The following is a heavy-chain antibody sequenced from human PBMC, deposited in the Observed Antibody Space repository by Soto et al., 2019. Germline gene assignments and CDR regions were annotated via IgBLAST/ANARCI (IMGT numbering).Heavy chain of an antibody. V-gene: IGHV3-66*01. D-gene: IGHD4-17*01. CDR1: GVTVSNNY. CDR2: IYSTGNT. J-gene: IGHJ4*02. Sequence: EVKLVESGGGLVQPGGSLRLSCAASGVTVSNNYMTWVRQAPGKGLELVSSIYSTGNTFYADSVKGRFTISRDNSKNTLYLQMNRLRVEDTGGYYFARNVPVTTLGYWGQGTLVTVSS. CDR3: ARNVPVTTLGY.